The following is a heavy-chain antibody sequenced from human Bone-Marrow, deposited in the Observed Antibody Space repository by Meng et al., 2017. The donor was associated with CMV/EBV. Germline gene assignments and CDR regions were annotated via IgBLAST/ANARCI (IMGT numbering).Heavy chain of an antibody. V-gene: IGHV3-64*02. CDR1: GFTFSGYA. CDR2: ISSNGGST. CDR3: ARGDYGDH. J-gene: IGHJ4*02. Sequence: GGSLRLSCAASGFTFSGYAMHWVRQAPGKGLEYVSAISSNGGSTYYADSVKGRFTISRDNSKNTLYLKMGSLRAEDMAVYYCARGDYGDHWGQGTLVTVSS.